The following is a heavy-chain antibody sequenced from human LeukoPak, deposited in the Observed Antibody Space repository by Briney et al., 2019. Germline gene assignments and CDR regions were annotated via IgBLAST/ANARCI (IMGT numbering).Heavy chain of an antibody. V-gene: IGHV3-23*01. CDR2: ISGSGGST. Sequence: TGGSLRLSCAASGFTFSSYAMSWVRQAPGKGLEWVSAISGSGGSTYYADSVKGRFTISRDNSKNTLCLQMNSLRAEDTAVYYCAKVWHQLETVDYWGQGTLVTVSS. CDR1: GFTFSSYA. J-gene: IGHJ4*02. CDR3: AKVWHQLETVDY. D-gene: IGHD6-13*01.